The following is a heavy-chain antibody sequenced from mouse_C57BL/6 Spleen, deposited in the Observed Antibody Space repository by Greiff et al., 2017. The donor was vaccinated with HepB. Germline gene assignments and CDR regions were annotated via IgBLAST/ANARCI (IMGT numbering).Heavy chain of an antibody. D-gene: IGHD1-1*01. CDR2: ISGGGGNT. V-gene: IGHV5-9*01. CDR1: GFTFSSYT. CDR3: ARRHYYGSSPFDY. J-gene: IGHJ2*01. Sequence: EVQGVESGGGLVKPGGSLKLSCAASGFTFSSYTMSWVRQTPEKRLEWVATISGGGGNTYYPDSVKGRFTISRDNAKNTLYLQMSSLRSEDTALYYGARRHYYGSSPFDYWGQGTTLTVSS.